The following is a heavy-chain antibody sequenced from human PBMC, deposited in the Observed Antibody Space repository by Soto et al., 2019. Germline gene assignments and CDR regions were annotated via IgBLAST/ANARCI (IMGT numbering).Heavy chain of an antibody. D-gene: IGHD2-15*01. CDR1: GGSISSTSYY. CDR2: IYYSGST. J-gene: IGHJ4*02. CDR3: ARGYCSGGTCYRFNFDY. Sequence: SETLSLTCTVSGGSISSTSYYWGWIRRPPGNGLEWIGNIYYSGSTYYNPSLESRVTISVDTSRNQFSLKPSSVTAADTAVYYCARGYCSGGTCYRFNFDYWGQGTLVTVSS. V-gene: IGHV4-39*07.